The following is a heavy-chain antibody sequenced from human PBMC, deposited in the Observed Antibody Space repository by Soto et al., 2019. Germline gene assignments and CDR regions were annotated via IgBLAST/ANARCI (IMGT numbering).Heavy chain of an antibody. J-gene: IGHJ6*02. CDR3: ARGGGLKDEYGSVYGMDV. CDR1: GGTFSSYA. D-gene: IGHD3-10*01. CDR2: IIPIFGTA. Sequence: QVQLVQSGAEVKKPGSSVKVSCKASGGTFSSYAISWVRQAPGQGLEWMGGIIPIFGTANYAQKFQGRVTITADESTSTAYMERSSLKSEDTAVYYCARGGGLKDEYGSVYGMDVWGQGTTVTVSS. V-gene: IGHV1-69*01.